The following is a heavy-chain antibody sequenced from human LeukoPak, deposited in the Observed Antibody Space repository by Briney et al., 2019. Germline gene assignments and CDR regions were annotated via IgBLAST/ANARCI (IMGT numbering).Heavy chain of an antibody. CDR2: VGISSGNT. Sequence: GGSLRLSCAASGFTFSDYSLNWVRQAPGKGLEWISYVGISSGNTKYADSVKGRFTISGDSAKNSVFLLMNNLRVDDTAVYYCARDHRYAFDNWGQGTLVTVSS. V-gene: IGHV3-48*04. CDR3: ARDHRYAFDN. D-gene: IGHD5-12*01. CDR1: GFTFSDYS. J-gene: IGHJ4*02.